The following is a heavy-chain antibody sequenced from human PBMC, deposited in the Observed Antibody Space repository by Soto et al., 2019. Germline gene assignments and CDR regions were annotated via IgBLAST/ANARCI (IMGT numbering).Heavy chain of an antibody. V-gene: IGHV1-69*12. Sequence: QIQLVQSGAEVKKPGSSVKVSCKASGSTFCSYAISRVRQAPGQGLEWMGGIIPIFGTANYAQKFQGRVTITADESTSTAYMELSSLSSEDTAVYYCAGTGGYYYGMDVWGQGTTVTVSS. J-gene: IGHJ6*02. CDR3: AGTGGYYYGMDV. CDR1: GSTFCSYA. D-gene: IGHD3-16*01. CDR2: IIPIFGTA.